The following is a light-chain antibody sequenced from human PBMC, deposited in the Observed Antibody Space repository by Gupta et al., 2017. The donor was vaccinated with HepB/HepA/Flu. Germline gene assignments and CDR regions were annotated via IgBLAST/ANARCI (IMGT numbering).Light chain of an antibody. V-gene: IGKV1-12*01. CDR1: QHIWNS. J-gene: IGKJ2*01. CDR2: AAS. Sequence: DIQMTQSPSSVSASVGHRVTITCRASQHIWNSLGWYQQKPGKAPVLLIYAASNLESEVPSRFSGSGYGKDFTLTIDNLQPEDFATYYCQQADSFPYTFGQGTKLEIK. CDR3: QQADSFPYT.